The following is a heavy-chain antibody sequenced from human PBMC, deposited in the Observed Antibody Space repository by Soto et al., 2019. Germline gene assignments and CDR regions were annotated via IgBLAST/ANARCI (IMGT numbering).Heavy chain of an antibody. D-gene: IGHD4-17*01. CDR3: ASNYGGNSY. V-gene: IGHV1-69*02. CDR2: IIPILGIA. Sequence: QVQLVQSGAEVKKPASSVKVSCKASGGTVSYYTISWVRQAPGQGLEWMGRIIPILGIANYAQKFQGRVTITADKSTSTVYMELSSLRSEDTAVYYGASNYGGNSYWGQGTLVTVSP. CDR1: GGTVSYYT. J-gene: IGHJ4*02.